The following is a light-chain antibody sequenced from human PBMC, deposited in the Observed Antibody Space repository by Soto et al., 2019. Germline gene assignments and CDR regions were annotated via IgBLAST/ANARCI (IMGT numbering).Light chain of an antibody. CDR2: DVT. J-gene: IGLJ2*01. CDR3: SSYRGTSTPV. V-gene: IGLV2-14*01. CDR1: STDVGAYNY. Sequence: QSALTQPASVSGSPGQSITISCTGTSTDVGAYNYVSWYQQHPGKAPKLVIFDVTNRPSEVSDRFSGSKSGNTASLTISGLQFEDEADYYCSSYRGTSTPVFGGGTKVT.